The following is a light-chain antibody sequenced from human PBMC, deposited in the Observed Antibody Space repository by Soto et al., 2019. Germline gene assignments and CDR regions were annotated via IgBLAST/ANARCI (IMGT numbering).Light chain of an antibody. Sequence: ESVLTQSPGTLSLSPGERATLSCRASQSVSSNYLAWYQQKPGHAPRLLIYGASTRATGIPDRFSGSVSGKDFTLTISRLEPEDSAVYYCQQYGSAPTWTFGPGTQVESK. V-gene: IGKV3-20*01. J-gene: IGKJ1*01. CDR2: GAS. CDR3: QQYGSAPTWT. CDR1: QSVSSNY.